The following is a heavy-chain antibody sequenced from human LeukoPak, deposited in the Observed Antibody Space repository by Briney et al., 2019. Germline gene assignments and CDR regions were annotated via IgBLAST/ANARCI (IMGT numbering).Heavy chain of an antibody. CDR2: IYHSGST. CDR3: AASFYCSSTSCYAGWFDP. J-gene: IGHJ5*02. V-gene: IGHV4-38-2*02. D-gene: IGHD2-2*01. Sequence: SETLSLTCTVSGYSISSGYYWGWIRQPPGKGLEWIGSIYHSGSTYYNPSLKSRVTISVDTSKNQFSLKLSSVTAADTAVYYCAASFYCSSTSCYAGWFDPWGQGTLVTVSS. CDR1: GYSISSGYY.